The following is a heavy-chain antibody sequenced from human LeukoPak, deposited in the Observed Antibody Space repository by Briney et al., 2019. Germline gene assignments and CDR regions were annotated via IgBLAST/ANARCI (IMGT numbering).Heavy chain of an antibody. J-gene: IGHJ4*02. CDR2: ISGSGGST. Sequence: PGGSLRPSCAASGFTFSSYAMGWVRQAPGKGLEWVSAISGSGGSTYYADSVKGRFTISRDNSKNTLYLQMNSLRAEDTAVYYCAKVVRGELDYWGQGTLVTVSS. D-gene: IGHD4-17*01. CDR3: AKVVRGELDY. V-gene: IGHV3-23*01. CDR1: GFTFSSYA.